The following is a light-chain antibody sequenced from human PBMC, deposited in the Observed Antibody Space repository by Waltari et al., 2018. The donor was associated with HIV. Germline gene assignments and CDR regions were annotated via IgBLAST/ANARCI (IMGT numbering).Light chain of an antibody. V-gene: IGLV1-47*01. CDR2: GIK. CDR1: SSNFGSHH. CDR3: AAWDDNVSGRV. J-gene: IGLJ3*02. Sequence: QSVLTQPPSASGTPGQRVPISCSGRSSNFGSHHVYWYQQLPGMDPKPLIYGIKQRPAGGRDGFCGSMSGTSASLVMSGLRCEEEADYYCAAWDDNVSGRVFGGGTRLTVL.